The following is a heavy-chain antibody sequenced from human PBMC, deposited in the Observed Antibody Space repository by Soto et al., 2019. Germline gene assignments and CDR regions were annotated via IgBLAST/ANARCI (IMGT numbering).Heavy chain of an antibody. CDR1: GCSIRSSSYS. CDR3: ARQLGGSGYYPRWFDP. Sequence: SESLSLTCPVSGCSIRSSSYSWGWIRQPPGKGLEWIGSIYYSGSTYYNPSLKSRVTISVDTSKNQFSLKLSSVTAADTAVYYCARQLGGSGYYPRWFDPWGQGTLVTVSS. V-gene: IGHV4-39*01. D-gene: IGHD3-3*01. CDR2: IYYSGST. J-gene: IGHJ5*02.